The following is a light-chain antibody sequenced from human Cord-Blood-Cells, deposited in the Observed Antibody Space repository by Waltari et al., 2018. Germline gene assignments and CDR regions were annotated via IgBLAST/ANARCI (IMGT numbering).Light chain of an antibody. V-gene: IGLV1-40*01. Sequence: QSVLTQPPSVSGAPGQRVTISCTGSSFNIGAGYDVHWYQQLPGTAPKLLISGNSNRPSWVPDRFSGSKSGTSASLAITGLQAEDEADYYCQSYDSSLSGYVFGTGTKVTVL. J-gene: IGLJ1*01. CDR3: QSYDSSLSGYV. CDR1: SFNIGAGYD. CDR2: GNS.